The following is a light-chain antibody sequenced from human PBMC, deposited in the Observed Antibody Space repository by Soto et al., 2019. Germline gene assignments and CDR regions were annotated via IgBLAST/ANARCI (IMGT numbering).Light chain of an antibody. CDR1: QSVGSN. CDR3: QHYNHWALT. V-gene: IGKV3-15*01. CDR2: GAS. J-gene: IGKJ4*01. Sequence: EIVMSQSPGTLSVSPGERATLSCRASQSVGSNLAWYQQNPGQPPRLLIYGASTRATGIPARFSGSGSGTEFTLTISSLQSEDFAVYYCQHYNHWALTFGGGTNVDIK.